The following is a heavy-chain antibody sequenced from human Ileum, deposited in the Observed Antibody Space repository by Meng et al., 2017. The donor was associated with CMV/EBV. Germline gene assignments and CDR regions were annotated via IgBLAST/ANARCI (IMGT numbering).Heavy chain of an antibody. D-gene: IGHD2-15*01. CDR2: INPNSGGT. J-gene: IGHJ6*02. CDR1: GYTFTGYY. V-gene: IGHV1-2*02. Sequence: ASVKVSCKASGYTFTGYYMHWVRQAPGQGLEWMGWINPNSGGTNYAQKFQGRVTMTRDTSISTAYMELSRLRSDDTAVYYCARDIVVVVAAIKTYYYYGMDVWGQETTVTVSS. CDR3: ARDIVVVVAAIKTYYYYGMDV.